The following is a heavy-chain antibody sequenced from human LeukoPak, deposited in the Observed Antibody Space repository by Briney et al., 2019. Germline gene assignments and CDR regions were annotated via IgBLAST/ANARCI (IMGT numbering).Heavy chain of an antibody. J-gene: IGHJ4*02. V-gene: IGHV1-58*02. CDR1: GFTFTSSA. CDR2: IVVGSGNT. D-gene: IGHD6-13*01. CDR3: AAWVGSSWSPRWVDY. Sequence: SVKVSCKASGFTFTSSAMQWVRQARGQRLEWIGWIVVGSGNTNYAQKFQERVTITRDMSTSTAYMELSSLRSEDTAVYYCAAWVGSSWSPRWVDYWGQGTLVTFSS.